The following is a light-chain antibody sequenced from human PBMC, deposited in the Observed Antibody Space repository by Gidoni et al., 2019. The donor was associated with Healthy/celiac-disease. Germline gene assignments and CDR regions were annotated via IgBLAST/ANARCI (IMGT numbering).Light chain of an antibody. V-gene: IGLV1-47*01. CDR2: RNN. Sequence: TNTFTGRCANIGNNYESWYHHQPGTAPILLIYRNNQRPSGVPDRFSGSKSGTSASLAISGLRSEDEADYYCAAWDDSLSGRVFGGGTKLTVL. J-gene: IGLJ3*02. CDR3: AAWDDSLSGRV. CDR1: CANIGNNY.